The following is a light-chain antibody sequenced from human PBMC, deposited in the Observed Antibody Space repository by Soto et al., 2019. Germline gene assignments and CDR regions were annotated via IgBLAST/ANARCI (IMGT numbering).Light chain of an antibody. Sequence: DIQLTQSPSFLSASVGDRVTIICRASQSISTWLAWYELKPGKAPKLLIYDASTLEGGVPSRFSGIGSGTEFTLTISGLQPDDFATYYCQHSWTFGQGTKVDIK. CDR1: QSISTW. J-gene: IGKJ1*01. CDR2: DAS. V-gene: IGKV1-5*02. CDR3: QHSWT.